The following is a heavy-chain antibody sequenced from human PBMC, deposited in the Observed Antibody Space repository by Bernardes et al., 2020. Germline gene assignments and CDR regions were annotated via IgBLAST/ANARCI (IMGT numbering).Heavy chain of an antibody. CDR3: AREETVVYAIIYYYYGMDV. Sequence: SLRLSCAASGFTFSSYWMSWVRQAPGTGLEWVANIKQDGSEKYYVDSVKGRFTISRDNAKNSLYLQMNSLRAEDTAVYYCAREETVVYAIIYYYYGMDVWGQGTTVTVSS. V-gene: IGHV3-7*01. CDR1: GFTFSSYW. CDR2: IKQDGSEK. D-gene: IGHD2-8*02. J-gene: IGHJ6*02.